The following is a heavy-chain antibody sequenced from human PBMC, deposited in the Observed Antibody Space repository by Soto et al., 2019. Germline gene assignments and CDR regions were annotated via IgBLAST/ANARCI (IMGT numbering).Heavy chain of an antibody. CDR1: GGTFSSYA. CDR2: IIPIFGTA. D-gene: IGHD3-10*01. CDR3: ASSRYYGSGSYHYYYYGMDV. Sequence: QVQLVQYGAEVKKPGSSVKVSCKASGGTFSSYAISWVRQAPGQGLEWMGGIIPIFGTANYAQKFQGRVTITADESTSTAYMELSSLRSEDTAVYYCASSRYYGSGSYHYYYYGMDVWGQGTTVTVSS. J-gene: IGHJ6*02. V-gene: IGHV1-69*01.